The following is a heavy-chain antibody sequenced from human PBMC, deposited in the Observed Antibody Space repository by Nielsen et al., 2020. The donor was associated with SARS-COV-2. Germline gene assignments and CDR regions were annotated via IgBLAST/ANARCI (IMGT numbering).Heavy chain of an antibody. V-gene: IGHV3-74*01. CDR3: AKLGGYGDYGDAFDI. CDR1: GFTFSSYW. J-gene: IGHJ3*02. D-gene: IGHD4-17*01. Sequence: GESLKISCAASGFTFSSYWMHWVRQAPGKGLVWVSRINSDGSSTSYADSVKGRFTISRDNAKNSLYLQMNSLRAEDTALYYCAKLGGYGDYGDAFDIWGQGTMVTVSS. CDR2: INSDGSST.